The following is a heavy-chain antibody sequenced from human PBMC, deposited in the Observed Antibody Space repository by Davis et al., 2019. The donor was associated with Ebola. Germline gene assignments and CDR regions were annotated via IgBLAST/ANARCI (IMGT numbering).Heavy chain of an antibody. CDR2: ISYDGSNK. V-gene: IGHV3-30*18. D-gene: IGHD3-10*01. J-gene: IGHJ4*02. CDR1: GFTFRSYG. CDR3: AKDLYGSGGNDY. Sequence: GGSLRLSCAASGFTFRSYGMHWVRQAPGKGLEWVAVISYDGSNKYYADSVKGRFTISRDNSKNTLYLQMNSLRAEDTAVYYCAKDLYGSGGNDYWGQGTLVTVSS.